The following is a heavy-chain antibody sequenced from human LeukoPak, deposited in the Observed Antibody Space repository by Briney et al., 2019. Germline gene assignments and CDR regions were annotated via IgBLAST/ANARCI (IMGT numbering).Heavy chain of an antibody. J-gene: IGHJ4*02. V-gene: IGHV3-48*01. CDR2: ISSSSSTI. CDR3: AKDRLGELRYSEYYFDY. D-gene: IGHD1-26*01. CDR1: GFTFSSYS. Sequence: GGSLRLSCAASGFTFSSYSMNWVRQAPGKGLEWVSYISSSSSTIYYADSVKGRFTISRDNSKNTLYLQMNSLRAEDTAVYYCAKDRLGELRYSEYYFDYWGQGTLVTVSS.